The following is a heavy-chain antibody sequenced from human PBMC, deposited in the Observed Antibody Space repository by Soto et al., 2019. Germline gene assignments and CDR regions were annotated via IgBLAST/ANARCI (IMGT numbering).Heavy chain of an antibody. Sequence: GGSLRLSCAATGFTFSNYAMTCVRRAAGKGLEWVSAISDAGDRTNYADSVRGRFTVSRDNSKNTPYLQMNILRAEDTAVYYCAKDYSSVWSRGIDFWGQGTPVTVSS. CDR1: GFTFSNYA. CDR3: AKDYSSVWSRGIDF. V-gene: IGHV3-23*01. CDR2: ISDAGDRT. D-gene: IGHD6-19*01. J-gene: IGHJ4*02.